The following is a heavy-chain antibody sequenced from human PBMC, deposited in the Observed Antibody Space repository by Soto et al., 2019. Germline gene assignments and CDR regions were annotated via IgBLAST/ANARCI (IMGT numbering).Heavy chain of an antibody. CDR2: IYWDDDK. Sequence: QITLKDSGPTLVKPTQTLTLTCTFSGFSHSTSGVGVGWIRQPPGKALEWLALIYWDDDKRYSPSLKSRLTITKDTSKNQVVLTMTNMDPVDTATYYCAHRGKKADAFDIWGQGTMVTVSS. CDR1: GFSHSTSGVG. CDR3: AHRGKKADAFDI. J-gene: IGHJ3*02. V-gene: IGHV2-5*02.